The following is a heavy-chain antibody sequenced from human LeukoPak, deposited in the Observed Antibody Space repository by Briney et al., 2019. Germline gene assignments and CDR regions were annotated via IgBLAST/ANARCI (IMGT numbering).Heavy chain of an antibody. CDR3: VKDRGRSVAVAADY. Sequence: TGGSLRLSCVASGFTFNYAMTWVRQAPGRGLEWVSSISGSGGAIYYANSVKGRFTISRDNSRNTLFLQMNSLRAEDTALYYCVKDRGRSVAVAADYWGQGTLVTVSS. V-gene: IGHV3-23*01. CDR2: ISGSGGAI. J-gene: IGHJ4*02. CDR1: GFTFNYA. D-gene: IGHD6-19*01.